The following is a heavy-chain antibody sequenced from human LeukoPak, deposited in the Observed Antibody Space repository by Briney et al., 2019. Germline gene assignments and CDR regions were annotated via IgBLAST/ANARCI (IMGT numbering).Heavy chain of an antibody. D-gene: IGHD3-3*01. CDR1: GFTFSSYG. CDR2: IWYDGSNQ. V-gene: IGHV3-33*06. J-gene: IGHJ5*02. CDR3: AKDRSITIFGVVKANWFDP. Sequence: PGGSLRLSCAASGFTFSSYGMHWVRQAPGKGLEWVAVIWYDGSNQYYADSVKGRFTISRDNSKNTLYLQMNSLRAEDTAVYYCAKDRSITIFGVVKANWFDPWGQGTLVTVSS.